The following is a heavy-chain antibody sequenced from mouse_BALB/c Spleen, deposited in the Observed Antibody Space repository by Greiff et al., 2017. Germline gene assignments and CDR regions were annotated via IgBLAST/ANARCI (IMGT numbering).Heavy chain of an antibody. CDR3: ARDGYGSSYEDYYAMDY. V-gene: IGHV1S29*02. CDR2: INPYNGGT. J-gene: IGHJ4*01. D-gene: IGHD1-1*01. Sequence: EVQLQQSGPELVKPGASVKISCKASGYSFTGYTMNWVKQSHGKNLEWIGLINPYNGGTSYNQKFKGKATLTVDKSSSTAYMELLSLTSEDSAVYYCARDGYGSSYEDYYAMDYWGQGTSVTVSS. CDR1: GYSFTGYT.